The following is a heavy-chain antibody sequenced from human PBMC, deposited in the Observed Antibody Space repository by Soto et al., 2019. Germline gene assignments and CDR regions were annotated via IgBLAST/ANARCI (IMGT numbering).Heavy chain of an antibody. CDR3: ARASNTIQLWPFDY. J-gene: IGHJ4*02. D-gene: IGHD5-18*01. CDR2: IIPIFGTA. Sequence: QVQLVQSGAEVKKPGSSVKVSCKASGGTFSSYAISWVRQAPGQGLEWMGGIIPIFGTANYAQKFQGRVTITADESTSTAYMERSSLRSEDTAVYYCARASNTIQLWPFDYWGQVTLVTVSA. CDR1: GGTFSSYA. V-gene: IGHV1-69*01.